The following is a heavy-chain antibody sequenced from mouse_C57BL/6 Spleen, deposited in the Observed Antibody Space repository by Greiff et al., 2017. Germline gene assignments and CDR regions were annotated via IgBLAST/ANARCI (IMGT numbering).Heavy chain of an antibody. CDR2: IDPSDSET. D-gene: IGHD3-3*01. CDR1: GYTFTSYW. CDR3: ARGTGKGKAWFAY. Sequence: VQLQQPGAELVRPGPSVKLSCKASGYTFTSYWMHWVKQRPIQGLEWIGNIDPSDSETHYNQKFKDKATLTVDKSSSTAYMQLSSLTSEDSAVYYCARGTGKGKAWFAYWGQGTLVTVSA. V-gene: IGHV1-52*01. J-gene: IGHJ3*01.